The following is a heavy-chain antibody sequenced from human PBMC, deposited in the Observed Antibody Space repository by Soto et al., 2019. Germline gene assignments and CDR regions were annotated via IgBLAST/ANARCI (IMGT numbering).Heavy chain of an antibody. J-gene: IGHJ5*02. D-gene: IGHD3-10*01. Sequence: SETLSLTCAVYGGSFSGYYWSWIRQPPGKGLEWIGEINHSGSTNYNPSLKSRVTISVDTSKNQFSLKLSSVTAADTAVYYCARGGIYYGSGSYPPPPYNWFDPWGQGTLVTVSS. CDR2: INHSGST. V-gene: IGHV4-34*01. CDR1: GGSFSGYY. CDR3: ARGGIYYGSGSYPPPPYNWFDP.